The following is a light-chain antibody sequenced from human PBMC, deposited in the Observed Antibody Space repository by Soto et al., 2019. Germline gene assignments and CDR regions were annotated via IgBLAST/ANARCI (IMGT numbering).Light chain of an antibody. V-gene: IGKV1-39*01. CDR3: QHGYSTPIT. CDR1: QSIGTY. J-gene: IGKJ5*01. CDR2: TAS. Sequence: DIQLTQSPSSLSASVGDRVTITCRASQSIGTYLHWFQQRPGNAPDLLIYTASSLQSGVPSRFSGSGSGTDFTLTINSLQPEDFATYYCQHGYSTPITFGQGTRLDIK.